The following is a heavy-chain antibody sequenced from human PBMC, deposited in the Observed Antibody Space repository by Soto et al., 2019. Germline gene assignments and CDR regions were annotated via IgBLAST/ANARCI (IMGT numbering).Heavy chain of an antibody. J-gene: IGHJ4*02. V-gene: IGHV1-3*01. CDR1: GYTFTSYA. D-gene: IGHD6-19*01. CDR3: AKCDGQWLVHQDY. CDR2: INAGNGNT. Sequence: ASVKVSCKASGYTFTSYAMHWVRQAPGQRLEWMGWINAGNGNTKYSQKFQGRFTISRDNSKNTLYLQMNSLRAGDTAVYYCAKCDGQWLVHQDYWGQGTLVTVSS.